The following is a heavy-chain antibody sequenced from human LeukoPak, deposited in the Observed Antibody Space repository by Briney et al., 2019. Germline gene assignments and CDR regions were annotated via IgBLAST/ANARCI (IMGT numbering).Heavy chain of an antibody. CDR2: ISGIGGST. CDR3: AKDHILRYFDWSPEYYFDY. CDR1: GFTFSSYA. V-gene: IGHV3-23*01. Sequence: GGSLRLSCAASGFTFSSYAMSWVRQAPGKGLEWVSAISGIGGSTYYADSVKGRFTISRDNSKNTLYLQMNSLRAEDTAVYYCAKDHILRYFDWSPEYYFDYWGQGTLVTVSS. J-gene: IGHJ4*02. D-gene: IGHD3-9*01.